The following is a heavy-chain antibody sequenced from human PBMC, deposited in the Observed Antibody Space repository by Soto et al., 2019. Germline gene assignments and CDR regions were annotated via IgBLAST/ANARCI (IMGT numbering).Heavy chain of an antibody. J-gene: IGHJ6*02. CDR1: GYTFTNYD. V-gene: IGHV1-18*01. Sequence: QVHLVQSGAEVKKPGASVKVSCKASGYTFTNYDINWVRQAPGQGLEWMGWISTYTGNTNYAQKLQGRVTMTTDTAPSTAYMELMTLTSDDTAVYYCARGYYYGSGRPTPGGMYFWGPGPTVTVSS. CDR3: ARGYYYGSGRPTPGGMYF. CDR2: ISTYTGNT. D-gene: IGHD3-10*01.